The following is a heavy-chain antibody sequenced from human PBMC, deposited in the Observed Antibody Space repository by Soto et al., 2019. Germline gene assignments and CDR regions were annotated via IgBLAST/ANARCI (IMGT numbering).Heavy chain of an antibody. V-gene: IGHV1-69*02. CDR2: IIPNLGIA. D-gene: IGHD6-19*01. Sequence: QVQLVQSGAEVKKPGSSVKVSCKASGGTFSSYTISWVRQAPGQGLEWMGRIIPNLGIAKGAQKIQGRVTVAAESAENKDYEALSSLRSDDTAGYCCASLPVADVDFDIWGQGTMVTVSS. J-gene: IGHJ3*02. CDR3: ASLPVADVDFDI. CDR1: GGTFSSYT.